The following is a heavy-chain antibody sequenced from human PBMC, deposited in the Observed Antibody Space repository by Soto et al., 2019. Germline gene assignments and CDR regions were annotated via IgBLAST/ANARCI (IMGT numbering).Heavy chain of an antibody. CDR3: ARGEDVLLFDY. J-gene: IGHJ4*02. CDR1: GYTFTSYG. D-gene: IGHD3-10*01. CDR2: ISAYNGNT. Sequence: QVQLVQSGAEVKRPGASVKVSCKASGYTFTSYGISWVRQAPGQGLEWMGWISAYNGNTIYAQKPQARXTXTXXTSTSTADMELRSLRSDDTAVYYCARGEDVLLFDYWGQGTLVTVSS. V-gene: IGHV1-18*01.